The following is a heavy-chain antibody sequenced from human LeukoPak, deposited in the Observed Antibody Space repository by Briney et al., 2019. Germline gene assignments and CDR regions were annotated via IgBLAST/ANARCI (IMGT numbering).Heavy chain of an antibody. CDR1: GFIFSNYD. Sequence: GGSLRLSCAASGFIFSNYDMHWVRRATGKGLEWVSAINTTGDTYYPGSVKGRFTISRENAKNSLYLQMNSLRAEDTAVYYCARERPYSSGYHYYGMDVWGQGTTVTVSS. D-gene: IGHD3-22*01. J-gene: IGHJ6*02. V-gene: IGHV3-13*01. CDR3: ARERPYSSGYHYYGMDV. CDR2: INTTGDT.